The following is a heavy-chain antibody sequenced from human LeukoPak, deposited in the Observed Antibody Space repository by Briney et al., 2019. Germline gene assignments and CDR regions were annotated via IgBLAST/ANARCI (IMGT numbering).Heavy chain of an antibody. J-gene: IGHJ6*03. Sequence: GGSLRLSCAASGFTFSSYSMNWVRQAPGKGLEWVSSISSSSSYIYYADSVKGRFTISRDNAQNSLYLQMNSLRAEDTAVYYCAREGSYYYYMDVWGKGTTVTVSS. CDR1: GFTFSSYS. CDR3: AREGSYYYYMDV. CDR2: ISSSSSYI. V-gene: IGHV3-21*01.